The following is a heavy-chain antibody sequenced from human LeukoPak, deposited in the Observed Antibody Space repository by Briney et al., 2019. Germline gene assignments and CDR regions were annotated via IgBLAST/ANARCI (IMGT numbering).Heavy chain of an antibody. CDR3: SREGGNAEGLIDP. CDR2: IIPIFGAA. CDR1: GGTFSSYA. J-gene: IGHJ5*02. V-gene: IGHV1-69*13. Sequence: SVKVSCKASGGTFSSYAISWVRQAPGQGLEWVGGIIPIFGAANYAQTFQGRVSFTADEYTSTAYMELSSLRAEDTAVYYCSREGGNAEGLIDPWGQGTPVTISS. D-gene: IGHD4-23*01.